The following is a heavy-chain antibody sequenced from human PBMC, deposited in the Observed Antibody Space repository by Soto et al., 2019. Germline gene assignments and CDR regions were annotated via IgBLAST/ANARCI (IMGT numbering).Heavy chain of an antibody. V-gene: IGHV3-33*01. Sequence: GGSLRVSCAASGFTFSSYGMHWGRQAPGKGLEWVAVIWYDGSNKYYADSVKGRFTISRDNSKNTLYLQMNSLRAEDTAVYYCAREQFIAVAAPEAFDIWGQGTMVTVSS. CDR1: GFTFSSYG. J-gene: IGHJ3*02. CDR2: IWYDGSNK. D-gene: IGHD6-19*01. CDR3: AREQFIAVAAPEAFDI.